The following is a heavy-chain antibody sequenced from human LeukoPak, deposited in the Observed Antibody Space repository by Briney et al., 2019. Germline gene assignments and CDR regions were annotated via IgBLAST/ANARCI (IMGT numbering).Heavy chain of an antibody. CDR1: GFTFSSYA. V-gene: IGHV3-23*01. Sequence: PGGSLRLTCAASGFTFSSYAMCWVRQAPGKGLEWVSAISGSGGSTYYADSVKGRFTISRDNSKNTLYLQMNSLRAEDTAVYYCAKDPYNWNPPNWFDPWGQGTLVTVSS. CDR3: AKDPYNWNPPNWFDP. CDR2: ISGSGGST. J-gene: IGHJ5*02. D-gene: IGHD1-20*01.